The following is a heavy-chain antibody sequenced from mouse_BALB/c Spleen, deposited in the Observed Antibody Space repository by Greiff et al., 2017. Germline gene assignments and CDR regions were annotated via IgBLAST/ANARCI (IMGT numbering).Heavy chain of an antibody. CDR1: GFTFSSYT. V-gene: IGHV5-6-4*01. CDR2: ISSGGSYT. Sequence: EVQLVESGGGLVKPGGSLKLSCAASGFTFSSYTMSWVRQTPEKRLEWVATISSGGSYTYYPDSVKGRFTISRDNAKNTLYLQMSSLKSEDTAMYYCTRDDGSFAYWGQGTLVTVSA. J-gene: IGHJ3*01. D-gene: IGHD2-3*01. CDR3: TRDDGSFAY.